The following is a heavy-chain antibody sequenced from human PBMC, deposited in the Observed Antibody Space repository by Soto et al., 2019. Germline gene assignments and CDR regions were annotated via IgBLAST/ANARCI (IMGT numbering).Heavy chain of an antibody. D-gene: IGHD6-19*01. V-gene: IGHV1-46*01. J-gene: IGHJ4*02. CDR3: ARDKDSSARPRAEFDY. CDR2: INPSDGTT. Sequence: QGHLVQSGAEVKRPGASVRVSCESSGYMFTSYFIHWVRQAPGQGLEWVGVINPSDGTTTYAQKFQARITMTRDTSTTTVDMELSSLRSEDTPVYYCARDKDSSARPRAEFDYLGQGTLITVYS. CDR1: GYMFTSYF.